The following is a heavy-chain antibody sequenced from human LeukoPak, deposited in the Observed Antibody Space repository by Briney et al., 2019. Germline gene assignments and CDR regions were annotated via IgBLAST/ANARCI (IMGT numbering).Heavy chain of an antibody. V-gene: IGHV3-72*01. J-gene: IGHJ4*02. Sequence: GGSLRLSCAASGFTFSDHYMAWVRQAPEKGLEWIARARNKAQSHTTEYAASVKGRFTISRDDSKRSLYLQMSSLKAEDTAMYYCAVSLGATFRYFDYWGQGILVTVSS. D-gene: IGHD1-26*01. CDR3: AVSLGATFRYFDY. CDR2: ARNKAQSHTT. CDR1: GFTFSDHY.